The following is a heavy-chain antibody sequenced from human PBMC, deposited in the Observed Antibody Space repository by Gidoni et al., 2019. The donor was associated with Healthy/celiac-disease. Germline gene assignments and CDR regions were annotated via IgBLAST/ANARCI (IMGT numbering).Heavy chain of an antibody. CDR3: ARDANDFSRLGYYYYYGMDV. CDR2: IIPIVGTA. J-gene: IGHJ6*02. D-gene: IGHD3-3*01. Sequence: QVQLVQSGAEGKKPRSSVKVSCQASGGTFTSYAIRRVRQAPGQGLEWTGGIIPIVGTANDAKKFQDRVTITADKSTSTAYMELSSLRSEETAVYDCARDANDFSRLGYYYYYGMDVWGQGTTVTVSS. CDR1: GGTFTSYA. V-gene: IGHV1-69*14.